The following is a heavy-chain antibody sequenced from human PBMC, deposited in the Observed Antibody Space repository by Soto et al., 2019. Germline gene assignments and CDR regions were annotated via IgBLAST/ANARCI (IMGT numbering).Heavy chain of an antibody. CDR1: GGSFSGYY. CDR2: IYYSGST. CDR3: ARVTGDYWFDP. Sequence: SETLSLTCAVYGGSFSGYYWSWIRQHPGKGLEWIGYIYYSGSTYYNPSLKSRVTISVDTSKNQFSLKLSSVTAADTAVYYCARVTGDYWFDPWGQGTLVTVSS. D-gene: IGHD4-17*01. V-gene: IGHV4-31*11. J-gene: IGHJ5*02.